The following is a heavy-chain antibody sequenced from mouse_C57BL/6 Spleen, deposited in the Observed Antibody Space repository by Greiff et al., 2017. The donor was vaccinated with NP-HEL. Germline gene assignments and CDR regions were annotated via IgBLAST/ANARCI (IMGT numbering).Heavy chain of an antibody. CDR2: IYPGDGDT. J-gene: IGHJ2*01. Sequence: VQLQQSGPELVKPGVSVKISCKASGYAFSSSWMNWVKQRPGKGLEWIGRIYPGDGDTNYNGKFKGKATLTADKSSSTAYMQLSSLTSEDSAVYFCARWGGYFDYWGQGTTLTVSS. CDR3: ARWGGYFDY. CDR1: GYAFSSSW. V-gene: IGHV1-82*01.